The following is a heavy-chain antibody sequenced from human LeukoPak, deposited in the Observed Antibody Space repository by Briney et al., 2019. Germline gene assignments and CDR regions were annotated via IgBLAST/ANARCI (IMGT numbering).Heavy chain of an antibody. CDR3: ARDATIAAPLMS. J-gene: IGHJ4*02. Sequence: SETLSLTCSVSGYSISSGFYRGWIRQPPGEGLEWIGNIFHGVTTFYNPSLMNRVAISVDTSKNQFSLKLTSVTAADTAVYYCARDATIAAPLMSWGQGTLVIVSS. D-gene: IGHD6-13*01. V-gene: IGHV4-38-2*02. CDR2: IFHGVTT. CDR1: GYSISSGFY.